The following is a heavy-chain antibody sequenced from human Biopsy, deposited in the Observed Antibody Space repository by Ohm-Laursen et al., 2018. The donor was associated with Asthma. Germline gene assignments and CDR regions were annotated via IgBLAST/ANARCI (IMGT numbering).Heavy chain of an antibody. V-gene: IGHV4-31*11. CDR1: GDSITSGGCC. Sequence: TLSLTCAVSGDSITSGGCCWNWIRQHPGKGLEWIGYIHHSGTSYFNPSLKSRVSFSRDTSKNQFSLRLSSVTAADTAMYYCARIPRRSGSYFVDYWGQGTLVDVSS. CDR3: ARIPRRSGSYFVDY. D-gene: IGHD3-22*01. J-gene: IGHJ4*02. CDR2: IHHSGTS.